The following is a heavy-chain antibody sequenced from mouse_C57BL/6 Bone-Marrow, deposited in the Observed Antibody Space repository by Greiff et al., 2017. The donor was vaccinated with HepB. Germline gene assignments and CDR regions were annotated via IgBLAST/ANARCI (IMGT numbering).Heavy chain of an antibody. Sequence: EVQVVESGGDLVKPGGSLKLSCAASGFTFSSYGMSWVRQTPDKRLEWVATISSGGSYTYYPDSVKGRFTISIDNAKNTLYLQMSSLKSEDTAMYYCARHDPLLYYFDYWGQGTTLTVSS. J-gene: IGHJ2*01. CDR3: ARHDPLLYYFDY. D-gene: IGHD2-10*01. CDR2: ISSGGSYT. V-gene: IGHV5-6*01. CDR1: GFTFSSYG.